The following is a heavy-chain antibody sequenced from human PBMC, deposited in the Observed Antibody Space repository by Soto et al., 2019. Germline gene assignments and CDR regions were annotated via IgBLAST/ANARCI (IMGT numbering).Heavy chain of an antibody. CDR2: IIPIFGTA. D-gene: IGHD6-6*01. CDR3: ARDMSISAMVLDP. J-gene: IGHJ5*02. CDR1: GGTFSSYA. V-gene: IGHV1-69*13. Sequence: SVKVSCKASGGTFSSYAISWVRQAPGQGLEWMGGIIPIFGTANYAQKFQGRVTITADESTSTAYMELSSLRSEDTAVYYCARDMSISAMVLDPWGQGTLVTVSS.